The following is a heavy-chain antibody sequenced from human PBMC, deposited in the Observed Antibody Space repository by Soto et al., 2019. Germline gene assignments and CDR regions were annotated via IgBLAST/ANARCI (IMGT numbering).Heavy chain of an antibody. V-gene: IGHV3-7*01. CDR1: IFTFSSYW. D-gene: IGHD1-1*01. Sequence: GGSLRLSCAASIFTFSSYWMSWVRQAPGRGLEWVANIKEDGSDKYYADSVKGRFIISRDNAKKSLYVQMNSLRVEDTAVYYCARGIDDNASFGMDVWGQGTTVTVSS. CDR2: IKEDGSDK. J-gene: IGHJ6*02. CDR3: ARGIDDNASFGMDV.